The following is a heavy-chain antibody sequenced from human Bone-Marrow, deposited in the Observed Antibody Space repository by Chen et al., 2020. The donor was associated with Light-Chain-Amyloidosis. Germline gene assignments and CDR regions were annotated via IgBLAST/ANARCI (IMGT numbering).Heavy chain of an antibody. J-gene: IGHJ4*02. CDR1: GDRLTDLA. D-gene: IGHD3-22*01. V-gene: IGHV1-24*01. Sequence: QVQLVQSGAEVKRPGASVKVSCKVSGDRLTDLAIHWVRQAPGNGLEWVGGFDPEDEEMMYGQKFQGRVRMIEDTSTETAYMELTSLTSEDTAIYYCATDVDVGDYYETGFNYWGQGTLVTVSS. CDR3: ATDVDVGDYYETGFNY. CDR2: FDPEDEEM.